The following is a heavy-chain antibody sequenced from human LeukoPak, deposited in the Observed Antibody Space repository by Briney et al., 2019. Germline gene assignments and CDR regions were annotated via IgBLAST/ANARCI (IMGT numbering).Heavy chain of an antibody. CDR1: GGSISSYY. J-gene: IGHJ6*03. CDR2: IYTSGTT. Sequence: SETLSLTCTVSGGSISSYYWSWIRQPAGKGLEWIGRIYTSGTTHYNPSLKSRVTMSVDTSKNQFSLKLSSVTAADTAVYYCARVQNYYYNYMDVWGKGTTVTVSS. CDR3: ARVQNYYYNYMDV. V-gene: IGHV4-4*07.